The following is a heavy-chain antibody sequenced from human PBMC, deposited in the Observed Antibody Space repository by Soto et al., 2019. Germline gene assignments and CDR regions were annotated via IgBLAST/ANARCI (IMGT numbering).Heavy chain of an antibody. CDR1: GFTFSGYA. CDR3: AKATYCSGGSCLDAFDI. Sequence: PGGSLRLSCAASGFTFSGYAMSWVRQAPGKGLEWVSAISGSGGSTYYADSVKGRFTISRDNSKNTLYLQMNSLRAEDTAVYYCAKATYCSGGSCLDAFDIWGQGTMVTVSS. J-gene: IGHJ3*02. D-gene: IGHD2-15*01. CDR2: ISGSGGST. V-gene: IGHV3-23*01.